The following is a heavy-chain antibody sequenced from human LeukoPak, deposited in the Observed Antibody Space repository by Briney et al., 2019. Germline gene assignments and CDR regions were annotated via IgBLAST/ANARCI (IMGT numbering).Heavy chain of an antibody. V-gene: IGHV4-34*01. CDR2: IYYSGST. J-gene: IGHJ4*02. CDR3: ARARSSYCGGDCYSGRGGSQIDY. Sequence: SETLSLTCAVYGGSFSGYYWSWIRQPPGKGLEWIGSIYYSGSTYYNPSLKSRVTISVDTSKNQFSLKLSSVTAADTAVYYCARARSSYCGGDCYSGRGGSQIDYWGQGTLVTVSS. CDR1: GGSFSGYY. D-gene: IGHD2-21*02.